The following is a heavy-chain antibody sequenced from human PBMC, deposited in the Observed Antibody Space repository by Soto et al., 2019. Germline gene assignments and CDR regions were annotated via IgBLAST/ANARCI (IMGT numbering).Heavy chain of an antibody. D-gene: IGHD2-15*01. J-gene: IGHJ3*02. CDR2: IIPIFGTA. CDR1: GGTFSSYA. Sequence: QVQLVQSGAEVKKPGSSVKVSCKASGGTFSSYAISWVRQAPGQGLEWMGGIIPIFGTANYAQKFQGRVTITADESTSTAYMELSSLRSEDTAVYYCARDQRDVVVVAATLARIDAFDIWGQGTMVTVSS. V-gene: IGHV1-69*12. CDR3: ARDQRDVVVVAATLARIDAFDI.